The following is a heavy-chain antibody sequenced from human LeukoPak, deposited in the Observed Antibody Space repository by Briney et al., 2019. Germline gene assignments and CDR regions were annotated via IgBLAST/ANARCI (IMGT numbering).Heavy chain of an antibody. CDR3: ACLTTADAFDI. Sequence: SETLSLTCTVSGGSTSSYYWSWIRQPPGKGLEWIGYIYNSGSTNYNPSLKSRVTISVDTSKNQFSLKLSSVTAADTAVYYCACLTTADAFDIWGQGTKVTVSS. D-gene: IGHD3-22*01. V-gene: IGHV4-59*01. J-gene: IGHJ3*02. CDR2: IYNSGST. CDR1: GGSTSSYY.